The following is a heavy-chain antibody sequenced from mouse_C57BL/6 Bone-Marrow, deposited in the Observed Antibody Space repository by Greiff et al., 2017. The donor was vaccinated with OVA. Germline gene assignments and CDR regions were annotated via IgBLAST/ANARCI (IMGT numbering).Heavy chain of an antibody. D-gene: IGHD5-1*01. CDR3: ARKCHKPTDY. CDR1: GYTFTSYW. J-gene: IGHJ2*01. CDR2: IHPNSGST. V-gene: IGHV1-64*01. Sequence: QVQLQQPGAELVKPGASVTLSCKASGYTFTSYWMHWVKQRPGQGLEWIGMIHPNSGSTNYNEKVKSKATLTVDKSSSTAYMQLSSLTSEDSAVYYCARKCHKPTDYWGQGTTLTVSS.